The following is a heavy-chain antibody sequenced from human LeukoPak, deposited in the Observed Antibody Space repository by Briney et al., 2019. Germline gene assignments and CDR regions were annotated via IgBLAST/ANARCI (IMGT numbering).Heavy chain of an antibody. CDR1: GFTFSSYS. J-gene: IGHJ4*02. V-gene: IGHV3-23*01. CDR3: AKHLGFGPQGRYFDY. CDR2: IGISVGST. Sequence: PGGSLRLSCAASGFTFSSYSMNWVLQAPGKGLEWVSAIGISVGSTFYADSVKGRFTISRDNSKNTLSLQMNSLRAEDTAVYYCAKHLGFGPQGRYFDYWGQGTLVTVSS. D-gene: IGHD3-10*01.